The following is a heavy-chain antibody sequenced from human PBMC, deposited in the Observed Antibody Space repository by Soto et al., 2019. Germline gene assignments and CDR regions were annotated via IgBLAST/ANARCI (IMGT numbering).Heavy chain of an antibody. J-gene: IGHJ4*02. Sequence: GGSLRLSCAASGFTFSSYSMNWVRQAPGKGLEWVSSISSSSSYIYYADSVKGRFTISRDNAKNSLYLQMNSLRAEDTAVYYCARDCRGVDRLLPYFFDYWGQGTLVTVSS. CDR1: GFTFSSYS. V-gene: IGHV3-21*01. D-gene: IGHD2-15*01. CDR2: ISSSSSYI. CDR3: ARDCRGVDRLLPYFFDY.